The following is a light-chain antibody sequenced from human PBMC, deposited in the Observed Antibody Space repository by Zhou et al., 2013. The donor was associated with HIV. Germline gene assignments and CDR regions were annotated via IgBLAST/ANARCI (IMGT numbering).Light chain of an antibody. Sequence: DIQMTQSPSSVSASVGDRVTISCRASQGIGSWLAWFQQKPGKAPKLLIFAASSLQSGVPSRFSGSGTGTEFTLTISSVQPEDFATYHCLQHNNYPQTFGQGTILEIK. CDR2: AAS. J-gene: IGKJ2*01. CDR1: QGIGSW. CDR3: LQHNNYPQT. V-gene: IGKV1-17*03.